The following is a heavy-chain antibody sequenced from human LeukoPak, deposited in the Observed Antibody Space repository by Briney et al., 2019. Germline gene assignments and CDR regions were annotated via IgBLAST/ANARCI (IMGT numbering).Heavy chain of an antibody. CDR3: ARPRRGTGAFDI. D-gene: IGHD3/OR15-3a*01. Sequence: ASVKVSCKASGYTFTGYYMHWVRQAPGQGLEWMGRINPNSGGTNCAQKFQGRVTMTADTSISTAYMELSRLRADGTAVYYCARPRRGTGAFDIWGQGTMVTVSS. J-gene: IGHJ3*02. CDR1: GYTFTGYY. CDR2: INPNSGGT. V-gene: IGHV1-2*06.